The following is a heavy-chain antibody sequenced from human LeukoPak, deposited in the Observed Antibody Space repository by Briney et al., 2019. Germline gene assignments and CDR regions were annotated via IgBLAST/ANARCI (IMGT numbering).Heavy chain of an antibody. CDR3: TRGSSGRRDN. V-gene: IGHV1-8*01. J-gene: IGHJ4*02. CDR1: GYTFTSCV. D-gene: IGHD6-19*01. Sequence: ASVKVSCKASGYTFTSCVINWVRQATGQGLEWMGWMNPNSDNTGYGQSVQGRITMTRDISIGTAYMELSNLTSEDTAIYYCTRGSSGRRDNWGQGTLVTVSA. CDR2: MNPNSDNT.